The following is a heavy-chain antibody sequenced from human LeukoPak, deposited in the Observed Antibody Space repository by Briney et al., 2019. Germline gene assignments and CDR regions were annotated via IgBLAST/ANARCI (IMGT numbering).Heavy chain of an antibody. V-gene: IGHV3-66*01. J-gene: IGHJ4*02. CDR2: IYSGGST. D-gene: IGHD3-9*01. Sequence: PGGSLRLSCAASGFTVSSNYMSWVRQAPGKGLEWVSVIYSGGSTYYADSVKGRFTISRDNSKNTLYLQMNSLRAEDTAVYYCASLRYFDWLFDYWGLGTLVTVSS. CDR3: ASLRYFDWLFDY. CDR1: GFTVSSNY.